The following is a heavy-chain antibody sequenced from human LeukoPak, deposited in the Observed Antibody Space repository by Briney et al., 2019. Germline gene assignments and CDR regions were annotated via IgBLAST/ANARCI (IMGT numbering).Heavy chain of an antibody. J-gene: IGHJ4*02. V-gene: IGHV3-23*01. CDR2: ISGSGGST. D-gene: IGHD3-22*01. CDR1: GFTFSTYN. Sequence: GGSLRLSCAASGFTFSTYNMSWVRQAPGKGLEWVSAISGSGGSTYYADSVKGRFTISRDNSKNTLYLQMNSLRAEDTAVYYCAKPQPFYYYDSSGYFDYWGQGTLVTVSS. CDR3: AKPQPFYYYDSSGYFDY.